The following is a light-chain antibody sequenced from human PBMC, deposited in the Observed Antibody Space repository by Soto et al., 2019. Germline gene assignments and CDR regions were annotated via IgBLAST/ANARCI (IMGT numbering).Light chain of an antibody. V-gene: IGKV3-20*01. CDR3: QQYGSSHMYT. J-gene: IGKJ2*01. CDR1: QSLRGNY. CDR2: GAS. Sequence: DIVLTQSPATLSLSPGERATLSCRASQSLRGNYLAWYQQRPGQPPRLLIYGASSKATAIPDRFSGSGSGTAFTLTISSLGPEDSAVYICQQYGSSHMYTFGQGKKLEI.